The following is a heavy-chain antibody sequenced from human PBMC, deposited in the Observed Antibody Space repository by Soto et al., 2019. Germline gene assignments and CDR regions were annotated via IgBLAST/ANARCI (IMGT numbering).Heavy chain of an antibody. D-gene: IGHD4-4*01. Sequence: GGSLRLSCAASGFTFSSYEMNWVRQAPGKGLEWISHICTSGSTIYYADSVKGRFTISRDNAKNSLYLQMNSLSASDTAMYYCARNDYNGNSVDYWGQGTLVTVSS. V-gene: IGHV3-48*03. CDR2: ICTSGSTI. CDR1: GFTFSSYE. CDR3: ARNDYNGNSVDY. J-gene: IGHJ4*02.